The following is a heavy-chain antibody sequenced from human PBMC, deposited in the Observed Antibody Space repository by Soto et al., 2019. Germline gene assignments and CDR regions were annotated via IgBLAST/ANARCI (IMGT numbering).Heavy chain of an antibody. CDR1: GFSLATDGEG. Sequence: QITLNESGPTLVKPTQTLTLTCSFSGFSLATDGEGVGWLRQSPGEALEWLALIYWDDDERYSPSLKTRLTITKDISKNEVVLIMTNMEPVDAGTYFWADSRTLITGDAQVGDFDYWGQG. CDR3: ADSRTLITGDAQVGDFDY. CDR2: IYWDDDE. J-gene: IGHJ4*02. V-gene: IGHV2-5*02. D-gene: IGHD7-27*01.